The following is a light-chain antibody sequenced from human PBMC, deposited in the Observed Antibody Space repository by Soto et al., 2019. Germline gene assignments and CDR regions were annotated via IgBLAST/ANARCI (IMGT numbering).Light chain of an antibody. J-gene: IGKJ1*01. CDR2: EAS. Sequence: DIQMTQPTSTLSASVGDRVTITCRASQSISDSLAWYQQKPGKAPKLLIYEASNLKSGVPSRFSGSGSGTEYTRTISGLQPDDFEGEYCQQYNGYWTFGQGTKVEIK. CDR3: QQYNGYWT. CDR1: QSISDS. V-gene: IGKV1-5*03.